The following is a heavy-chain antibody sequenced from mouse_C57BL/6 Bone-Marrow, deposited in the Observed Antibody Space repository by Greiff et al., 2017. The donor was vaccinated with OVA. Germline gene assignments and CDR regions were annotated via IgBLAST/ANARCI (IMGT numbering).Heavy chain of an antibody. CDR3: AKNYYSNPWFAY. CDR2: IYPGSGNT. D-gene: IGHD2-5*01. Sequence: QVQLQQSGPELVKPGASVKISCKASGYSFTSYYIHWVKQRPGQGLEWIGWIYPGSGNTKYNEKFKGKATLTADTSSSTAYMQLSSLTSEDSAVYYCAKNYYSNPWFAYWGQGTLVTVSA. J-gene: IGHJ3*01. CDR1: GYSFTSYY. V-gene: IGHV1-66*01.